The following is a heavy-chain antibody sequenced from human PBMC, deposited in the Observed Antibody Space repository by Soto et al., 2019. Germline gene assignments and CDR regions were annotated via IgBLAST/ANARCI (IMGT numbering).Heavy chain of an antibody. Sequence: QVQLQESGPGLVKPSETLSLTCTVSGGSISSYYWSWIRQPPGKGLEWIGYIYYSVSTNYNPSLKSRVTISVDTSKNQFSLKLSSVTAADTAVYYCATDSSGSSFDYWGQGTLVTVSS. CDR3: ATDSSGSSFDY. CDR2: IYYSVST. CDR1: GGSISSYY. J-gene: IGHJ4*02. V-gene: IGHV4-59*01. D-gene: IGHD6-19*01.